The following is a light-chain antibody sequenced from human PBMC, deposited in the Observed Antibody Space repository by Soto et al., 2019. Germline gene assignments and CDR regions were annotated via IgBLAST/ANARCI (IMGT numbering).Light chain of an antibody. J-gene: IGKJ5*01. Sequence: DIQMTQSPSTLSASVGDRVTITCRASQSISSWLAWYHQKPGKAPKLLIYDASSLESGVPSRFSGSGSGTEFTLTISSLQPDDFATYYCQQYNSYLTFGQGTRLEIK. CDR1: QSISSW. CDR3: QQYNSYLT. CDR2: DAS. V-gene: IGKV1-5*01.